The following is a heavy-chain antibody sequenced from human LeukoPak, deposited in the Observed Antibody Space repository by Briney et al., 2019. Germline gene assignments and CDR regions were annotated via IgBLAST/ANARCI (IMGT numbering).Heavy chain of an antibody. CDR1: GFTFCSYW. Sequence: GGSLRLSXAASGFTFCSYWMHWVRQPPGKGLVWVSRINSDGSSTSYADSVKGRFTISRDNAKNTLYLQMNSLRAEDTAVYYCARGDDFWSGYYWPFDYWGQGTLVTVSS. J-gene: IGHJ4*02. CDR3: ARGDDFWSGYYWPFDY. V-gene: IGHV3-74*01. CDR2: INSDGSST. D-gene: IGHD3-3*01.